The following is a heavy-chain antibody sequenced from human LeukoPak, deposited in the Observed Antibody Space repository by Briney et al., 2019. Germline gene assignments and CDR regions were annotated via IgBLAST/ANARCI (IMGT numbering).Heavy chain of an antibody. CDR2: IYYSGST. J-gene: IGHJ5*02. D-gene: IGHD3-16*01. Sequence: SETLSLTCTVSGGSISSHYWSWIRQPPGKGLEWIGYIYYSGSTNYNPSLKSRVTISVDTSKNQFSLKLSSVTAADTAVYYCARWTGLRGFDPWGQGTLVTVSS. CDR1: GGSISSHY. CDR3: ARWTGLRGFDP. V-gene: IGHV4-59*11.